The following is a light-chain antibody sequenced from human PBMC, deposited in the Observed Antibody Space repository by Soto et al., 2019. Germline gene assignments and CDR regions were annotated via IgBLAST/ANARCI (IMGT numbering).Light chain of an antibody. CDR2: DAS. Sequence: IQLTQSPSSLSAYVGDSVSITCRASQGISSALAWYQQKPGRAPKLLIYDASSLEGGVPSRFSGSRSGTDFTLTVSSLQPEDFATYYCQQFDDYPFTFGPGTKVDIK. CDR3: QQFDDYPFT. V-gene: IGKV1D-13*01. CDR1: QGISSA. J-gene: IGKJ3*01.